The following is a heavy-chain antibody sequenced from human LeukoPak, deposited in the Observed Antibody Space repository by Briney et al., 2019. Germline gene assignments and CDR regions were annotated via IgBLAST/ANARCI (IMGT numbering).Heavy chain of an antibody. J-gene: IGHJ4*02. D-gene: IGHD3-10*01. CDR2: LSDSGGST. V-gene: IGHV3-23*01. CDR3: AKRGVVIRAVIIVGFHKEAYYFDY. Sequence: GGSLRLSCAVSGITLSNYGMSWVRQAPGKGLEWVAGLSDSGGSTNYADSVKGRFTVSRDNPKNTLYLQMNSLRAEDTAVYFCAKRGVVIRAVIIVGFHKEAYYFDYWGQGTLVTVSS. CDR1: GITLSNYG.